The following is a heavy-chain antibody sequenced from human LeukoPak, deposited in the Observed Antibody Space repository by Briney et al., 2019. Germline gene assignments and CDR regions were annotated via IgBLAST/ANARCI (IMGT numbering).Heavy chain of an antibody. Sequence: PSETLSLTCAVYGGSFSGYYWSWIRQPPGKGLEWIGEINHSGSTNYNPSLKSRVTISVDTSKNQFSLKLSSVTAADTAVYYCARAGTTKLFDYWGQGTLVTVSS. D-gene: IGHD1-7*01. CDR3: ARAGTTKLFDY. CDR2: INHSGST. CDR1: GGSFSGYY. J-gene: IGHJ4*02. V-gene: IGHV4-34*01.